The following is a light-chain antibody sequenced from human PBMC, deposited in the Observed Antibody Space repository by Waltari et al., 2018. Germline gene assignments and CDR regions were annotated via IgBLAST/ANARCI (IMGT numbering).Light chain of an antibody. Sequence: QPALTQPPSASGSLGHSVTISCTGSSSDGGRYKFVSWYQQYPGKAPKLIFYEVFKRRPGAPHRFSGAKSGNTVSLTISGLQPEDAADYYCISYAGGNTFVFGGGTRLTVL. CDR2: EVF. CDR3: ISYAGGNTFV. CDR1: SSDGGRYKF. J-gene: IGLJ2*01. V-gene: IGLV2-8*01.